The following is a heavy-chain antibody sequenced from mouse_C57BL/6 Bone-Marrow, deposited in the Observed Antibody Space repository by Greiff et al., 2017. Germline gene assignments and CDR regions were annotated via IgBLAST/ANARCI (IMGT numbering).Heavy chain of an antibody. V-gene: IGHV1-7*01. CDR3: ASLLRQTGWFAY. CDR2: INPSSGYT. Sequence: QVHVKQSGAELAKPGASVKLSCKASGYTFTSYWMHWVNQRPGQGLEWIGYINPSSGYTKYNQKFKDKATLTAVKSSSTAYMQLSSLTYEDSAVYYCASLLRQTGWFAYWGQGTLVTVSA. CDR1: GYTFTSYW. D-gene: IGHD2-4*01. J-gene: IGHJ3*01.